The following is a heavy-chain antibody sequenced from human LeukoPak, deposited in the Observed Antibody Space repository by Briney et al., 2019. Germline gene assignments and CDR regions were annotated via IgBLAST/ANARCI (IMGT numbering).Heavy chain of an antibody. CDR3: ARSLRYYYDSSGYSNFDY. CDR1: GGTFSSYA. CDR2: IIPIFGTA. Sequence: SVKVSCKASGGTFSSYAISWVRQAPGQGLEWIGGIIPIFGTANYAQKFQGRVTITTDESTSTAYMELSSLRSEDTAVYYCARSLRYYYDSSGYSNFDYWGQGTLVTVSS. J-gene: IGHJ4*02. D-gene: IGHD3-22*01. V-gene: IGHV1-69*05.